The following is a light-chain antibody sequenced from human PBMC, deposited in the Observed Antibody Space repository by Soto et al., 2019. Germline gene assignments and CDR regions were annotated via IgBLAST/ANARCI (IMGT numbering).Light chain of an antibody. CDR1: SSDLGVYNY. Sequence: QSVLTQPASVSGSPGQSITISCTGTSSDLGVYNYVSWYQLHPGKAPKLMIYAVSTRTSGVSNRFSGSKSGNTASLTISGLQAEDEADYYCSSHNPIGTLQIFGPGTKLTVL. CDR2: AVS. V-gene: IGLV2-14*01. J-gene: IGLJ1*01. CDR3: SSHNPIGTLQI.